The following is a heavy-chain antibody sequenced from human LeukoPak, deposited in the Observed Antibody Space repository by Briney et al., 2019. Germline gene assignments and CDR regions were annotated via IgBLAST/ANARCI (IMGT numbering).Heavy chain of an antibody. D-gene: IGHD5-24*01. J-gene: IGHJ4*02. V-gene: IGHV1-69*13. CDR3: ARVRAQFRMATFYYFDY. CDR2: IIPIFGTA. CDR1: GGTFSSYA. Sequence: SVKVSCKASGGTFSSYAISWVRQAPGQGLEWMGGIIPIFGTANYAQKFQGRVTITADESTSTAYMELSSLRSEDTAVYYCARVRAQFRMATFYYFDYWGQGTLVTVSS.